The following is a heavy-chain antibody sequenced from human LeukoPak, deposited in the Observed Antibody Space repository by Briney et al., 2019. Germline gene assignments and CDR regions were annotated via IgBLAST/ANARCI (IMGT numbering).Heavy chain of an antibody. CDR1: GGSFSGYY. Sequence: SETLSLTCAVYGGSFSGYYCSWIRQSPGKGLEWIGEIKFSGSTNYNPSLKSRVTLSVDTSKNQFSLRLSSVTAADTGVYFCARGPTVEAHDFDYWGQGTLVTVSS. D-gene: IGHD4-17*01. CDR2: IKFSGST. J-gene: IGHJ4*02. V-gene: IGHV4-34*01. CDR3: ARGPTVEAHDFDY.